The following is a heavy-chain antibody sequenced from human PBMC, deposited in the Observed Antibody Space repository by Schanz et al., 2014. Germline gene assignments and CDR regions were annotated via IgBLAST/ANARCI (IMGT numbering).Heavy chain of an antibody. CDR3: AREIPAGGHFDY. CDR2: MYINSGST. J-gene: IGHJ4*02. Sequence: EVQLVESGGGLIQPGGSLRLSCAVSGFTVNTNYMSWVRQAPGKGLEWISSMYINSGSTQYADSVKGRFIISRDSSKNTLYLRMISLRAEDTAMFFCAREIPAGGHFDYGGQGTLVTVSS. CDR1: GFTVNTNY. D-gene: IGHD2-15*01. V-gene: IGHV3-66*03.